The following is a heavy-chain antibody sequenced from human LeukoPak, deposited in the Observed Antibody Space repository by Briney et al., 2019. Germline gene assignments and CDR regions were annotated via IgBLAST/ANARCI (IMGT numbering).Heavy chain of an antibody. V-gene: IGHV3-11*01. J-gene: IGHJ4*02. D-gene: IGHD6-13*01. CDR2: INSGGGPI. Sequence: GGSLRLSCATSGFTFSDYYMTWIRQAPGRGLEWVAYINSGGGPIHYAVSVKGRFTISRDNAENSLYLQMNSLRAEDTAVYYCARRAAGGRCFDYWGQGTLVTVSS. CDR1: GFTFSDYY. CDR3: ARRAAGGRCFDY.